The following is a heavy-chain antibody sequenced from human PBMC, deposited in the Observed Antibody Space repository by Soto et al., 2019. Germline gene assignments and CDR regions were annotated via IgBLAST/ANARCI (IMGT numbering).Heavy chain of an antibody. J-gene: IGHJ3*01. V-gene: IGHV4-4*07. CDR1: GSFSGYY. CDR2: IYTTGST. Sequence: QVQLQESGPGLVKPSETLSLTCTVSGSFSGYYWSWIRQPAGKGLEWIGRIYTTGSTNYNPSLKSRVTMSVDTSKNQFSLKLKSLTAADTAVYYCARAKGGSSLAFDVWGQGTMFTVSS. D-gene: IGHD1-26*01. CDR3: ARAKGGSSLAFDV.